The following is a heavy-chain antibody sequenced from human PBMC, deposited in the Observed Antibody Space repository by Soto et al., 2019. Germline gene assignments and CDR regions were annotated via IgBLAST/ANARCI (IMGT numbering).Heavy chain of an antibody. Sequence: EVQLVESGGGLVKPGGSLRLSCAASGFTFSSYSMNWVRQAPGKGLEWVSYISSSSSYIYYADSVKGRFTISRDNAKNSLYLQMNRLRAEDTAVYYCAVIIVATIVSAFDIWGQGTMVTVSS. J-gene: IGHJ3*02. CDR1: GFTFSSYS. CDR3: AVIIVATIVSAFDI. CDR2: ISSSSSYI. V-gene: IGHV3-21*01. D-gene: IGHD5-12*01.